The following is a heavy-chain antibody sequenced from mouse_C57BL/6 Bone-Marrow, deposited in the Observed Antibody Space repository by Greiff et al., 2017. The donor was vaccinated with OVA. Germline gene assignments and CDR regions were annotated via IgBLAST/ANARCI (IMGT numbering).Heavy chain of an antibody. CDR2: ILPGSGST. CDR3: ARRFITTVVAHFDY. V-gene: IGHV1-9*01. D-gene: IGHD1-1*01. CDR1: GYTFTGYW. Sequence: VQLQQPGTELVKPGASVKLSCKATGYTFTGYWIEWVKQRPGHGLEWIGEILPGSGSTNYNEKFKGKATFTADTSSNTAYMQLSSLTTEDSAIYYCARRFITTVVAHFDYWGQGTTLTVSS. J-gene: IGHJ2*01.